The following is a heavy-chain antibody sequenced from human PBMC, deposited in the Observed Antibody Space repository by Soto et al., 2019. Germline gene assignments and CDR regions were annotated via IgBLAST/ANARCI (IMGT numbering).Heavy chain of an antibody. CDR1: GYTFTTYY. CDR3: AREKRSTSSGWYDY. D-gene: IGHD6-19*01. CDR2: INPSTGNT. V-gene: IGHV1-46*03. Sequence: ASVKVSCMASGYTFTTYYMHWVRQAPGQGLEWMGIINPSTGNTVYAQKFQGRVTINRDTSTSTVYMELSSLGSEDTDVYYCAREKRSTSSGWYDYWGQGTLVTVSS. J-gene: IGHJ4*02.